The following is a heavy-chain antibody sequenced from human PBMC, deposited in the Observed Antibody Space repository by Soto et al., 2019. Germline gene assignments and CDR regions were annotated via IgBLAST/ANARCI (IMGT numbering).Heavy chain of an antibody. D-gene: IGHD2-2*01. CDR1: GYTFTSYY. Sequence: AASVKVSCKASGYTFTSYYMHWVRQAPGQGLEWMGIINPSGASTSYAQKFQGRVTMTRDTSTSTVYMELSSLRSEDTAVYYCAALFRYCSSTSCRYGMDVWGQGTTVTVSS. CDR3: AALFRYCSSTSCRYGMDV. V-gene: IGHV1-46*01. J-gene: IGHJ6*02. CDR2: INPSGAST.